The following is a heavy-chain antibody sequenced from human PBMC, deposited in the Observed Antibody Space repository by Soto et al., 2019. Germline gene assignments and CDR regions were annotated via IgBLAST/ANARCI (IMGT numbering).Heavy chain of an antibody. CDR2: RACDGNYK. CDR1: GFTFSSYG. D-gene: IGHD3-22*01. CDR3: GKVSTYYYDSTFDY. J-gene: IGHJ4*02. V-gene: IGHV3-30*18. Sequence: QVQLVESGGGVVQPGRSLRLSCAASGFTFSSYGMHLVRQAPGKGLEWVAVRACDGNYKYYADSVKGRFTVSRDNSKNTLYLKMNSLRAEDTAVYYCGKVSTYYYDSTFDYWGQGTLVTVSS.